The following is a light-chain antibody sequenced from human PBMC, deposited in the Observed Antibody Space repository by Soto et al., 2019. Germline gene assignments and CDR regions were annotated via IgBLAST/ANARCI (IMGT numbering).Light chain of an antibody. CDR1: QSVSSY. CDR3: QQRQYWPPIT. V-gene: IGKV3-11*01. Sequence: VLPQSPPTLSFSPGERATLSCRASQSVSSYLAWYQQKPGQAPRLLIYDTSNRATGVPARFSGSGSGTDFTLTISSLEPEDCAIYYCQQRQYWPPITFGQGTRLEIK. J-gene: IGKJ5*01. CDR2: DTS.